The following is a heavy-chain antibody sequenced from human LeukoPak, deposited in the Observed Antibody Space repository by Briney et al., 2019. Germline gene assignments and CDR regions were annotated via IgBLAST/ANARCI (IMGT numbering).Heavy chain of an antibody. D-gene: IGHD6-19*01. Sequence: ASVKVSCMASGYTFTSYGISWVRQAPGQGLEWMGWISAYNGNTNYAQKLQGRVTMTTDTSTSTAHMELRSLRSDDTAVYYCARDDWQWLELDYWGQGTLVTVSS. CDR1: GYTFTSYG. V-gene: IGHV1-18*01. CDR3: ARDDWQWLELDY. J-gene: IGHJ4*02. CDR2: ISAYNGNT.